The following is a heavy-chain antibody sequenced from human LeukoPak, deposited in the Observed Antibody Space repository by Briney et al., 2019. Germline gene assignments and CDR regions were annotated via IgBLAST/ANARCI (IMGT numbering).Heavy chain of an antibody. CDR1: GFTFSSYG. V-gene: IGHV3-33*01. CDR3: AREAVYYDSSGYYFDY. CDR2: IWYDGSNK. J-gene: IGHJ4*02. Sequence: GRSLRLSCAASGFTFSSYGMHWLRQAPGKGLEWVAVIWYDGSNKYYADSVKGRFTISRDNSKNTLYLQMNSLRAEDTAVYYCAREAVYYDSSGYYFDYWGQGTLVTVSS. D-gene: IGHD3-22*01.